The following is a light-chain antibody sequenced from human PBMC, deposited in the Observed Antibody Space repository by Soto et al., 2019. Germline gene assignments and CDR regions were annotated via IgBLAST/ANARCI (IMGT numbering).Light chain of an antibody. CDR2: GAS. CDR1: QSVSSNY. CDR3: QQYGSSPKT. Sequence: EIVLTQSPGTLSLSPGERATLSCRASQSVSSNYLAWYQQRRGQPPRLLIYGASSRATGVPDRFSGSGSGADFTLPISRLEPEDFAMYYCQQYGSSPKTFDQGTEVEIK. V-gene: IGKV3-20*01. J-gene: IGKJ1*01.